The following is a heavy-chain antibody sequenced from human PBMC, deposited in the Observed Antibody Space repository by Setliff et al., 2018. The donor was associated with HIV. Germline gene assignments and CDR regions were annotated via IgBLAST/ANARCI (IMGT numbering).Heavy chain of an antibody. CDR2: IIAIFNTA. CDR1: GGTFSSYG. V-gene: IGHV1-69*05. J-gene: IGHJ4*02. Sequence: GASVKVSCKASGGTFSSYGISWVRQAPGQGLEWMGGIIAIFNTANYAQKFQGRVTMTTDTSTNTAYMELRSLTSDDTAVYYCARDTMVVVSRFDYWGQGTLVTVSS. D-gene: IGHD2-21*01. CDR3: ARDTMVVVSRFDY.